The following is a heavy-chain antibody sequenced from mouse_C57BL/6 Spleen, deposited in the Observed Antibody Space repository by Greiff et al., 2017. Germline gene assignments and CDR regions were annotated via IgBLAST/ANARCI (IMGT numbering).Heavy chain of an antibody. D-gene: IGHD2-5*01. CDR1: GFTFSSYG. V-gene: IGHV5-6*01. Sequence: EVQVVESGGDLVKPGGSLKLSCAASGFTFSSYGMSWVRQTPDKRLEWVATISSGGSYTYYPDSVKGRFTISRDNAKNTLYLQMSSLKSEDTAMYYCARRGYSNRYFDVWGTGTTVTVSS. J-gene: IGHJ1*03. CDR3: ARRGYSNRYFDV. CDR2: ISSGGSYT.